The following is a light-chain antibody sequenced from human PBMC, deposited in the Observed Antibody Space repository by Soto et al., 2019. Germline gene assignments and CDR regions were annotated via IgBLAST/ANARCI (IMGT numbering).Light chain of an antibody. CDR3: SSYASNTLYV. CDR1: SSDIGGYNY. CDR2: EVS. J-gene: IGLJ1*01. Sequence: QSALTQPASVSGSPGQSITISCTGTSSDIGGYNYVSWYQQHPGKAPKLIISEVSNRPSGVSNRFSGSKSGNTASLTISGLQAEDEAAYYCSSYASNTLYVFGTGTKLTVL. V-gene: IGLV2-14*01.